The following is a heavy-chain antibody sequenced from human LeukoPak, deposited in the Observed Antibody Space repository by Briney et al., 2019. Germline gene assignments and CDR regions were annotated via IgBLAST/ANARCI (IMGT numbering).Heavy chain of an antibody. CDR1: GFTFSSYD. CDR3: ARDGPPQWELLPVYFDY. Sequence: GGSLRLSCAASGFTFSSYDMHWVRQATGKGLEWVSAIGTAGDTYYPGSVKGRFTISRENAKNSLYLQMNSLRAGDTAVYYCARDGPPQWELLPVYFDYWGQGTLVTVSS. D-gene: IGHD1-26*01. J-gene: IGHJ4*02. V-gene: IGHV3-13*01. CDR2: IGTAGDT.